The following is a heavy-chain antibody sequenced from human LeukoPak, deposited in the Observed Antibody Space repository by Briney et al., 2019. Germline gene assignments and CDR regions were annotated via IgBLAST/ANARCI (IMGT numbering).Heavy chain of an antibody. J-gene: IGHJ4*02. CDR1: GGSISSGGYY. V-gene: IGHV4-31*03. D-gene: IGHD1-1*01. Sequence: KPSETLSLTCTVSGGSISSGGYYWSWIRQHPGKGLEWIGYIYYSGSTYYNPSLKSRVTISVDTSKNQFSLKLSSVTAADTAVYYCARKRYRRGCFDYWGQGTLVTVSS. CDR3: ARKRYRRGCFDY. CDR2: IYYSGST.